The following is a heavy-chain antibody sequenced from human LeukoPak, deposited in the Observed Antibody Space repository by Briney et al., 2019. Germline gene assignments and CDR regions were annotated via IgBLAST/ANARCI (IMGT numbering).Heavy chain of an antibody. CDR3: AKGLVGGVKVSNYYYYYMDV. D-gene: IGHD3-16*01. V-gene: IGHV3-33*06. CDR1: GFTFSSYG. CDR2: IWYDGSNK. J-gene: IGHJ6*03. Sequence: PGGFLRLSCAASGFTFSSYGMHWVRQAPGKGLEWVAVIWYDGSNKYYADSVKGRFTISRDNSKNTLYLQMNSLRAEDTAVYYCAKGLVGGVKVSNYYYYYMDVWGKGTTVTVSS.